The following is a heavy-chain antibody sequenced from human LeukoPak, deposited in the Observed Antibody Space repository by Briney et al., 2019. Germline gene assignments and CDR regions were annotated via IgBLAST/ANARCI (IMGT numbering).Heavy chain of an antibody. V-gene: IGHV4-38-2*02. J-gene: IGHJ3*02. Sequence: SETLSLTCTVSGYSISSGYYWGWIRQPPGKGLEWIGSIYHSGSTYYNPSLKSRVTISVDTSKNQFSLKLSSVTAADTAVYYCAGDYQGGSYHGDAFDIWGQGTMVTVSS. CDR1: GYSISSGYY. CDR2: IYHSGST. D-gene: IGHD1-26*01. CDR3: AGDYQGGSYHGDAFDI.